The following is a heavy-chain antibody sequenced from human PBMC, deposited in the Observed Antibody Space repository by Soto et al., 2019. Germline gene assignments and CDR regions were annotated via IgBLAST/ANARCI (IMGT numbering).Heavy chain of an antibody. V-gene: IGHV4-39*01. Sequence: PSETLSLTCTVSGGSISSSSYYWGWMRQPPGKGLEWIGSIYYSGYTYYNPSLKSRVTISVDTSKNQFSLKLSSVTAADTAVYYCARHNGPLYDVYNYDIDVWGQGTTVP. CDR3: ARHNGPLYDVYNYDIDV. J-gene: IGHJ6*02. CDR2: IYYSGYT. CDR1: GGSISSSSYY. D-gene: IGHD5-12*01.